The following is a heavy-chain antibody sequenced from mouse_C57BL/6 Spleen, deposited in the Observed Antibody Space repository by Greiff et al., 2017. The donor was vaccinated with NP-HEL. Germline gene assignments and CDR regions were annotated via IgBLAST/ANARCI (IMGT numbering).Heavy chain of an antibody. V-gene: IGHV1-80*01. J-gene: IGHJ4*01. CDR2: IYPGDGDT. CDR1: GYAFSSYW. Sequence: VHLVESGAELVKPGASVKISCKASGYAFSSYWMNWVKQRTGKGLEWIGQIYPGDGDTNYNGKFKGKATLTADKSSSTAYMQLSSLTSEDSAVYFCARGGAYYSSYAMDYWGQGTSVTVSS. D-gene: IGHD2-12*01. CDR3: ARGGAYYSSYAMDY.